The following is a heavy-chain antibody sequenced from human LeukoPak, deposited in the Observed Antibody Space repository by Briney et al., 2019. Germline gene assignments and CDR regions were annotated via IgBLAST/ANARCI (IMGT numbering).Heavy chain of an antibody. J-gene: IGHJ4*02. CDR3: ARDPMGPPYYFDY. Sequence: GSLRLSCAASGFTFSSYAMHWVRQAPGKGLEWVAVISYDGRNKYYADSVKGRFTISRDNSKNTLYLQMNSLRAEDTAVYYCARDPMGPPYYFDYWSQGTLVTVS. CDR2: ISYDGRNK. V-gene: IGHV3-30-3*01. CDR1: GFTFSSYA. D-gene: IGHD3-16*01.